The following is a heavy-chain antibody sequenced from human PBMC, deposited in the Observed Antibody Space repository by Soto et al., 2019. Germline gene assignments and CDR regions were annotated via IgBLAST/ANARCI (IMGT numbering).Heavy chain of an antibody. Sequence: QAGGSLRLSCAASGFTVSSNYMSWVRQAPGKGLEWVSVIYSGGSTYYADSVKGRFTISRDNSKNTLYLQMNSLRAEDTAVYYCARRGYCSSTSCHNYYYYGMDVWGQGTTVTVSS. CDR2: IYSGGST. V-gene: IGHV3-53*01. CDR1: GFTVSSNY. D-gene: IGHD2-2*02. J-gene: IGHJ6*02. CDR3: ARRGYCSSTSCHNYYYYGMDV.